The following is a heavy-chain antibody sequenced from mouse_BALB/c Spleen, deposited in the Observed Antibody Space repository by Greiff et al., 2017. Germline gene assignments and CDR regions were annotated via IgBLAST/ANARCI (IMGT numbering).Heavy chain of an antibody. CDR1: GYTFTDYN. CDR3: ARRMGHYYGSSYEYFDV. J-gene: IGHJ1*01. CDR2: INPNNGGT. D-gene: IGHD1-1*01. Sequence: VQLQQSGPELVKPGASVKIPCKASGYTFTDYNMYWVKQSHGKSLEWIGDINPNNGGTIYNQKFKGKATLTVDKSSSTAYMELRSLTSEDTAVYYCARRMGHYYGSSYEYFDVWGAGTTVTVSS. V-gene: IGHV1-18*01.